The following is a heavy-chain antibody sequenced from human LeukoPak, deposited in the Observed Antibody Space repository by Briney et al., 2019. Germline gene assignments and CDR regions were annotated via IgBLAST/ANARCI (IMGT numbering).Heavy chain of an antibody. CDR3: AKEHSSSWYGREYFDY. CDR1: GFTFSSYG. Sequence: PGGSLRLFCAASGFTFSSYGMHWVRQAPGKGLEWVAFIRYDGSNKYYADSVKGRFTISRDNSKNTLYLQMNSLRAEDTAVYYCAKEHSSSWYGREYFDYWGQGTLVTVSS. D-gene: IGHD6-13*01. V-gene: IGHV3-30*02. CDR2: IRYDGSNK. J-gene: IGHJ4*02.